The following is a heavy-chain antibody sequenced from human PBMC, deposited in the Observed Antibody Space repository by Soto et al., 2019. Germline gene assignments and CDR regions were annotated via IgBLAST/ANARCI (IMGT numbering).Heavy chain of an antibody. Sequence: ASVKVSCKASGYTVADYGITWVRQAPGQGLEWMGWISASNGYTNYAQNLQDRVSMTTDTSTGTACMELRSLRSDDTAIYYCARRGAAGPSLFDCWGQGTQVTVSS. J-gene: IGHJ4*02. D-gene: IGHD1-26*01. CDR3: ARRGAAGPSLFDC. V-gene: IGHV1-18*01. CDR2: ISASNGYT. CDR1: GYTVADYG.